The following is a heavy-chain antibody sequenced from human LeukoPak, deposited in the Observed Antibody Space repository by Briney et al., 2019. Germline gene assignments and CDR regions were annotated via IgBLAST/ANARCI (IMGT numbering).Heavy chain of an antibody. CDR3: ARRYSSGWYSAFDI. CDR1: GGSLSSYY. D-gene: IGHD6-19*01. V-gene: IGHV4-59*08. CDR2: IYYSGST. J-gene: IGHJ3*02. Sequence: KSSETLSLTCTVSGGSLSSYYWSWIRQPPGKGLEWIGYIYYSGSTNYNPSLKSRVTISVDTSKNQFSLKLSSVTAADTAVYYCARRYSSGWYSAFDIWGQGTMVTVSS.